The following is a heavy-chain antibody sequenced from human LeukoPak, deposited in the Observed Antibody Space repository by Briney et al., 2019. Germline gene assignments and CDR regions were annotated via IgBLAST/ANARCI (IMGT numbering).Heavy chain of an antibody. Sequence: GASVKVSCKASGYTFTSYDINWVRQATGQGLEWMGWMNPNSGNTGYAQKFQGRVTITRNTSISTDYMELSSLRSEDTAVYYCARGHGVLRYFDWLLPDNWFDPWGQGTLVTVSS. CDR2: MNPNSGNT. V-gene: IGHV1-8*03. CDR1: GYTFTSYD. J-gene: IGHJ5*02. CDR3: ARGHGVLRYFDWLLPDNWFDP. D-gene: IGHD3-9*01.